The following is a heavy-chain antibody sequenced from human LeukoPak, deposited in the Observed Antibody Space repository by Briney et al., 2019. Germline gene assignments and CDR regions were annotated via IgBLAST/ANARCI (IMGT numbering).Heavy chain of an antibody. Sequence: SETLSLTCAVYGGSFSGYYWSWIRQPPGKGLEWIGYIYYSGSTNYNPSLKSRVTISVDTSKNQFSLKLSSVTAADTAVYYCARVKLAHGAYDYWGQGTLVTVSS. D-gene: IGHD2-21*01. V-gene: IGHV4-59*01. CDR1: GGSFSGYY. CDR2: IYYSGST. CDR3: ARVKLAHGAYDY. J-gene: IGHJ4*02.